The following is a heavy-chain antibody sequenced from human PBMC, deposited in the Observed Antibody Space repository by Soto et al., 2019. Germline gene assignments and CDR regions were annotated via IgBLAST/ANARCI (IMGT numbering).Heavy chain of an antibody. CDR1: GYTFTSYS. CDR2: IYPGGVNI. J-gene: IGHJ4*01. CDR3: ARGGGIVVVTAPYDH. Sequence: GASVKVSCKASGYTFTSYSISWVRQAPGQGLEWMGTIYPGGVNIAYAQKFQGRVTMTKDTSTSTVYMELTSLTSEDTAVYYCARGGGIVVVTAPYDHWG. D-gene: IGHD2-21*02. V-gene: IGHV1-46*03.